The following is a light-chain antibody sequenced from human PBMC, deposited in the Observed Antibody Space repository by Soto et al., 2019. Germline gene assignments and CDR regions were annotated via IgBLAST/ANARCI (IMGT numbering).Light chain of an antibody. CDR2: SDS. J-gene: IGLJ3*02. Sequence: SYELTQPHSVSVATAPMARVTCGGNNIGSKAVPWYQQKPGQDPVVVIYSDSNRPSGIPERFSGSNPGNTAPLTISRIEAGDEADFSCKGWDSRTEQWLFGGGTKLTVL. CDR3: KGWDSRTEQWL. CDR1: NIGSKA. V-gene: IGLV3-12*02.